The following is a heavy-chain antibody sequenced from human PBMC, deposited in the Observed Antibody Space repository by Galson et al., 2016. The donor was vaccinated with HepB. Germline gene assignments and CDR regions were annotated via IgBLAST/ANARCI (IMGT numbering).Heavy chain of an antibody. CDR1: GYTFTTYA. V-gene: IGHV1-3*01. J-gene: IGHJ6*02. CDR3: ARGHIVATVDYYYYGLDV. Sequence: SVKVSCKASGYTFTTYAMYWVRQAPGQRLEWMGWINAANGDTKYSQKLQGRGTITWDTSANTAYMELSSLRSVDTAVYYCARGHIVATVDYYYYGLDVWGQGTTVTVSS. D-gene: IGHD5-12*01. CDR2: INAANGDT.